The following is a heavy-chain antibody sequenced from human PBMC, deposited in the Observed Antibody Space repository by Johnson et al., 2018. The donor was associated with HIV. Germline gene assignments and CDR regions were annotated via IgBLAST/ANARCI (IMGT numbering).Heavy chain of an antibody. CDR3: AREGRLGSYLGGVAFDI. V-gene: IGHV3-66*01. D-gene: IGHD1-26*01. Sequence: VTLVESGGGLVQPGGSLRLSCAASGFTVSSNYMSWVRQAPGKGLEWVSVIYSGGSTYYADSVKGRFTISRDNSKNTLYLQMNSLRAEDTAVYYCAREGRLGSYLGGVAFDIWGQGTMVTVSS. CDR2: IYSGGST. J-gene: IGHJ3*02. CDR1: GFTVSSNY.